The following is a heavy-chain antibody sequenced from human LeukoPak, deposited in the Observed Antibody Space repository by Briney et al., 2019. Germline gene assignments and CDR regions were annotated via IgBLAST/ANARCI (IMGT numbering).Heavy chain of an antibody. D-gene: IGHD2-2*01. J-gene: IGHJ4*02. CDR3: AKDGLGYCSSTSCIRTHFDY. V-gene: IGHV3-30*02. Sequence: GGSLRLSCAASGFTFSSCGMHWVRQAPGKGLEWVAFIRYDGSNKYYADSVKGRFTISRDNSKNTLYLQMNSLRAEDTAVYYCAKDGLGYCSSTSCIRTHFDYWGQGTLVTVSS. CDR1: GFTFSSCG. CDR2: IRYDGSNK.